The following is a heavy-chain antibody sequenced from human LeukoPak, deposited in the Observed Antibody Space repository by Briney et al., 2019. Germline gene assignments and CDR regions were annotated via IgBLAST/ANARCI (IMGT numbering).Heavy chain of an antibody. Sequence: PSETLSLTCTVSGGSINSYYWSWIRQPAGKGLEWIGRIYTSGNTNYNPSLKSRVTMSVDTSKNQFSLKLSSVTAADTAVYYCARGIQWLVLFDYWGQGTLATVSS. CDR1: GGSINSYY. CDR2: IYTSGNT. CDR3: ARGIQWLVLFDY. J-gene: IGHJ4*02. V-gene: IGHV4-4*07. D-gene: IGHD6-19*01.